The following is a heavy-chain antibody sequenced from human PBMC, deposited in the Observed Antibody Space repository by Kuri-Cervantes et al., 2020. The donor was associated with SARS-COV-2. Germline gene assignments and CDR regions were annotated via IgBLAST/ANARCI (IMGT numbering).Heavy chain of an antibody. CDR2: INPSGGST. V-gene: IGHV1-46*01. CDR3: ARDLGVRGVTDAFDI. J-gene: IGHJ3*02. D-gene: IGHD3-10*01. CDR1: GYTFTSYY. Sequence: ASVKVSCKASGYTFTSYYMHWVRQAPGQGLEWMGIINPSGGSTSYAQKFQGRVTMTRDTSTSTAYMELRSLRSDDTAVYYCARDLGVRGVTDAFDIWGQGTMVTVSS.